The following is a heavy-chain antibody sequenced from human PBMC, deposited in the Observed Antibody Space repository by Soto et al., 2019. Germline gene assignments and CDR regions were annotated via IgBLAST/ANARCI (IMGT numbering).Heavy chain of an antibody. V-gene: IGHV4-4*02. D-gene: IGHD6-6*01. CDR3: VTGPSYSSWWFDN. Sequence: QLQVQESGPGLVKPSGTLSLTCAVTGYSINNSDWWSWVRQPPGKGLEWIGEIYHSGSYNYNPSLKSRVTMSLDKSNNPFSRKLTSVTAADRAIYYWVTGPSYSSWWFDNWGLGTLVTVSS. CDR2: IYHSGSY. J-gene: IGHJ5*02. CDR1: GYSINNSDW.